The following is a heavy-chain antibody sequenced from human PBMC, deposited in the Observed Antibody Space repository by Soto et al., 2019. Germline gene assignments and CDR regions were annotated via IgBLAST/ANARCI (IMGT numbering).Heavy chain of an antibody. J-gene: IGHJ4*02. V-gene: IGHV3-11*05. CDR2: ISGSSTDT. Sequence: QVQLVESGGGLVKPGGSLRLSCAASGFTFNDYYMSWIRQAPGKGLEWVSYISGSSTDTNYADSVKGRFTISRDNAKNSLYLQMNSLKPEDTAVYYCARTTVTTVTYWGQGTLVTVSS. CDR3: ARTTVTTVTY. CDR1: GFTFNDYY. D-gene: IGHD4-17*01.